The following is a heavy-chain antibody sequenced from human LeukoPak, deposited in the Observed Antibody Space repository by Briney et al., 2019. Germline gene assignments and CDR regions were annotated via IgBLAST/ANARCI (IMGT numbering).Heavy chain of an antibody. CDR3: VAGHDYGDFTYYYGLDV. CDR1: GYTFTTYV. Sequence: ASVKVSCKASGYTFTTYVMHWVRQAPGQRLEWMGWINAGNGNTKYSQKFQGRVTITRDTSASTAYMELSSLRSEDTSVYYCVAGHDYGDFTYYYGLDVWGKGTTVTVSS. J-gene: IGHJ6*04. CDR2: INAGNGNT. D-gene: IGHD4-17*01. V-gene: IGHV1-3*01.